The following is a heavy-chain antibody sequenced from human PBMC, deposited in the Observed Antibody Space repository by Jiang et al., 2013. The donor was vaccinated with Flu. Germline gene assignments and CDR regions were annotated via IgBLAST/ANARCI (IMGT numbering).Heavy chain of an antibody. CDR3: VRDFVGASDVFDI. D-gene: IGHD3-16*01. V-gene: IGHV4-59*01. CDR2: RHHKGET. CDR1: GGPFRNNY. J-gene: IGHJ3*02. Sequence: GLVKPSETLSLTCSVSGGPFRNNYWSWIRQSPEKGLEWIGYRHHKGETNYNPSLQNRVTISLDESKYQFSLNLTSVTAADTAVYYCVRDFVGASDVFDIWGQGAEVTVSS.